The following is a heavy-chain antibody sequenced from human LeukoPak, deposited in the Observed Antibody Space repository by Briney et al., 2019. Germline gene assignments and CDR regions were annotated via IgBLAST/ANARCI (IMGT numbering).Heavy chain of an antibody. Sequence: ASVKVSCKAFGYTFTSYYMHWVRQAPGQGLEWMGIINPSGGSTSYAQKFQGRVTMTRDTSTSTVYMELSSLRSEDTAVYYCARQIAVAGTDYWGQGTLVTVSS. CDR1: GYTFTSYY. V-gene: IGHV1-46*01. CDR2: INPSGGST. CDR3: ARQIAVAGTDY. D-gene: IGHD6-19*01. J-gene: IGHJ4*02.